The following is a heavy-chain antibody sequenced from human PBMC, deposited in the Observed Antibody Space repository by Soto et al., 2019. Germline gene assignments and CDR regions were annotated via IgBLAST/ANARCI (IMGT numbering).Heavy chain of an antibody. Sequence: QITLKESGPTLVKPTQTLTLTCTFSGFSLSTSVVGVGWIRQHPGKALEWLALIYWNDDKRYSTSLKSRLTITKDTSNNQVVLTMTNMDPVDTSPYYCAHRQRPQYVDYVSLALDIWGQGTMVTVSS. J-gene: IGHJ3*02. CDR1: GFSLSTSVVG. CDR3: AHRQRPQYVDYVSLALDI. D-gene: IGHD4-17*01. V-gene: IGHV2-5*01. CDR2: IYWNDDK.